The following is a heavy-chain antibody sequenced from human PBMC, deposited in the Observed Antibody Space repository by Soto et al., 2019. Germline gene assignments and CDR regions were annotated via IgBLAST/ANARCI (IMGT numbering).Heavy chain of an antibody. D-gene: IGHD1-26*01. CDR3: ARVDGTY. CDR1: GYTFSSYA. V-gene: IGHV1-3*05. J-gene: IGHJ4*02. CDR2: INPGNANT. Sequence: QVQLVQSGAEEKKPGASVKVSCTASGYTFSSYAIHWVRQAPGQGLEWMGWINPGNANTKNSRTFQGRVAITSDTSASTAYMELSSLTSEDTAVYYCARVDGTYWGQGTLVTVSS.